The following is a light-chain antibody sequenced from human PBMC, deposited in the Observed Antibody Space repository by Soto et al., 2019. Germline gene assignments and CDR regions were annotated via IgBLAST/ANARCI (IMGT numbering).Light chain of an antibody. J-gene: IGKJ5*01. CDR1: QSVSSR. Sequence: EIVMTQSPATLSVSPGERVTLSCRASQSVSSRLAWYHQKPGQSPRLLIYGASTRATGIPARFSGSGSGTEFTLTISSLQSEDFAVYYCQQYNNWPPQITFGQGTRLEIK. CDR2: GAS. V-gene: IGKV3-15*01. CDR3: QQYNNWPPQIT.